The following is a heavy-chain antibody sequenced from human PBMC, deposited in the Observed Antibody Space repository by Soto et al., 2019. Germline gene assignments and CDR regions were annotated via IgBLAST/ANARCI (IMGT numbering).Heavy chain of an antibody. Sequence: SETLSLTCAVYGGSFSGYYWSWIRQPPGKGLEWIGEINHSGSTNYNPSLKSRVTISVDTSKNQFSLKLSSVTAADTAVYYCARVVTYSSREDYWGQGTLVTVSS. V-gene: IGHV4-34*01. D-gene: IGHD6-13*01. CDR2: INHSGST. CDR3: ARVVTYSSREDY. CDR1: GGSFSGYY. J-gene: IGHJ4*02.